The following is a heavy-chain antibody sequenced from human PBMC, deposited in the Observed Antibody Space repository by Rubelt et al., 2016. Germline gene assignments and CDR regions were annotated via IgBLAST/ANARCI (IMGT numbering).Heavy chain of an antibody. CDR2: INHSGST. D-gene: IGHD6-13*01. V-gene: IGHV4-34*01. J-gene: IGHJ6*02. CDR3: ARGRRGSSSWLGRDYYGMDV. CDR1: GGSFSGYY. Sequence: QVQLQQWGAGLLKPSETLSLTCAVYGGSFSGYYWSWIRQPPGKGLEWIGEINHSGSTNYNPSLKSRVTISVETSKNQFSLKLSSGTAADTAVYYCARGRRGSSSWLGRDYYGMDVWGQGTTVTVSS.